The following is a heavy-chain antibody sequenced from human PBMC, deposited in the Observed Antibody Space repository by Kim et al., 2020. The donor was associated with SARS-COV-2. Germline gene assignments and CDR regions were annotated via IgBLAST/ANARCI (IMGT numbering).Heavy chain of an antibody. CDR2: IKQDGSEK. CDR1: GFTFSSYW. D-gene: IGHD6-19*01. J-gene: IGHJ6*02. V-gene: IGHV3-7*03. CDR3: ARRLIAVAGHYYYYGMDV. Sequence: GGSLRLSCAASGFTFSSYWMSWVRQAPGKGLEWVANIKQDGSEKYYVDSVKGRFTISRDNAKNSLYLQMNSLRAEDTAVYYCARRLIAVAGHYYYYGMDVWGQGTTVTVSS.